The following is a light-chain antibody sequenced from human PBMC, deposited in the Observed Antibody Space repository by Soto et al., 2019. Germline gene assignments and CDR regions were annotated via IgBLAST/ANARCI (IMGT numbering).Light chain of an antibody. CDR3: QQYYRAPWT. V-gene: IGKV4-1*01. CDR1: QSVLYSSNNKNF. CDR2: WAS. Sequence: IVLTQSPDSLAVSLGERATINCKSSQSVLYSSNNKNFLAWYQQKPGQPPKLLIYWASTRESGVPDRFSGRGSGTDFTLTITSLQAEDVAVYYCQQYYRAPWTVGQGTKVEIK. J-gene: IGKJ1*01.